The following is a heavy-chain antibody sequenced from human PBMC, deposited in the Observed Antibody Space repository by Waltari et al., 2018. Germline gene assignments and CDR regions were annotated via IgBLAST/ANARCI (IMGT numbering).Heavy chain of an antibody. Sequence: QVQLVESGGGVVQPGRPLSTAGAAAGVIFTSSGMHWVRQAPGKGLEWVAVTYSDGSKIYYADSVKGRFTASRDNSKRTLYLRMNSLRAEDTAVYYCAREGSNGAFFFDYWGQGTLVTVSS. CDR2: TYSDGSKI. CDR1: GVIFTSSG. J-gene: IGHJ4*02. D-gene: IGHD2-8*01. CDR3: AREGSNGAFFFDY. V-gene: IGHV3-33*01.